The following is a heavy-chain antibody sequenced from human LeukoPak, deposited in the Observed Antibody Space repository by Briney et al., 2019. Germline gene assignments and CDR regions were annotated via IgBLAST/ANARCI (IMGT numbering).Heavy chain of an antibody. CDR3: ARAGRTHFYSGMDV. CDR1: GFTFSIYW. J-gene: IGHJ6*02. CDR2: IKQDGSEK. V-gene: IGHV3-7*01. Sequence: GGSLRLSCAASGFTFSIYWMSWVRQAPGKGLEWVANIKQDGSEKYYVDSVKGRFTISRDNAKNSLYLQMNSLRAEDTAVYYCARAGRTHFYSGMDVWGQGTTVTVSS.